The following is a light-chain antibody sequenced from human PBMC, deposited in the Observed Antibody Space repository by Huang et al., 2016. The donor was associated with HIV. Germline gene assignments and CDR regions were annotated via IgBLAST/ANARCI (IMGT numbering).Light chain of an antibody. CDR2: AAS. CDR1: QDIRTW. CDR3: QQSDRFPLT. V-gene: IGKV1-12*01. J-gene: IGKJ4*01. Sequence: DIQMTQSPSSVSASVGDKVTITCRASQDIRTWLAWYQQKHGKAPTLLIFAASRLHDAVPPRFSGTGSGTSFTLTITNLQPDDFATYYCQQSDRFPLTFGGGTRVDIK.